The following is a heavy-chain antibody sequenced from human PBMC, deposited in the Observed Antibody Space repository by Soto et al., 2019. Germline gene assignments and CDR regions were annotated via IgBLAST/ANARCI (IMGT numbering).Heavy chain of an antibody. CDR1: GFTFSSYA. J-gene: IGHJ6*02. V-gene: IGHV3-30-3*01. Sequence: QVQLVESGGGVVQPGRSLRLSCAASGFTFSSYAMHWVRQAPGKGLEWVAVISYDGSNKYYADSVKGRFTISRDNSKNTLYLQMNSLRAEDTAAYYCARAMGQWLTPSYIDDGMDVGGQGTTVT. D-gene: IGHD6-19*01. CDR2: ISYDGSNK. CDR3: ARAMGQWLTPSYIDDGMDV.